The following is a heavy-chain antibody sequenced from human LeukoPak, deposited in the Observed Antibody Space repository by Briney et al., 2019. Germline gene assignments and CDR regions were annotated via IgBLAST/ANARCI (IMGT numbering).Heavy chain of an antibody. J-gene: IGHJ4*02. CDR3: TTDASSYCANGVCYTGGNFDY. CDR2: INRKTDGGTT. V-gene: IGHV3-15*01. CDR1: GFTVTNVW. Sequence: GGSLRLSCAASGFTVTNVWMSWVRQAPGKGLEWVGRINRKTDGGTTDYAAPVKGRFTISRDDSKNTLYLQMSNLKTEDTAVYYCTTDASSYCANGVCYTGGNFDYWGQGTLVTVSS. D-gene: IGHD2-8*01.